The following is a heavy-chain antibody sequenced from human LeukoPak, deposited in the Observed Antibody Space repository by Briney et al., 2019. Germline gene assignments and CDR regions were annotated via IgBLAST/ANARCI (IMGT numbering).Heavy chain of an antibody. Sequence: GGSLRLSCAASGFTFSSYSMNWVRQAPGKGLEWVSSISSSSSYIYYADSVKGRFTISRDNAKNSLYLQMNSLRAEDTAVYYCARGGDILTCYYTDYWGQGTLVTVSS. CDR3: ARGGDILTCYYTDY. CDR2: ISSSSSYI. CDR1: GFTFSSYS. V-gene: IGHV3-21*01. D-gene: IGHD3-9*01. J-gene: IGHJ4*02.